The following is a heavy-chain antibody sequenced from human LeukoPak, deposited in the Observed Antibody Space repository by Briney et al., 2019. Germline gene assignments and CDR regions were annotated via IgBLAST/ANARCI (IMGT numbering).Heavy chain of an antibody. Sequence: PGGSLRLSCAASGFTLSSYEMNWVRQAPGKGLEWVSYISSSGRAVYYAASVKGRFTISRDNAKNSLYLQMNSLRAEDTALYYCARGYLSLSAFDIWGQGTMVTVSS. CDR2: ISSSGRAV. D-gene: IGHD2-21*01. CDR3: ARGYLSLSAFDI. V-gene: IGHV3-48*03. CDR1: GFTLSSYE. J-gene: IGHJ3*02.